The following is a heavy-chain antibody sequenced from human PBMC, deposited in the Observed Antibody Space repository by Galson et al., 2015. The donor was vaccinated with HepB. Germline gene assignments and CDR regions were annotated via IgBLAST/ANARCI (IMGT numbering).Heavy chain of an antibody. CDR1: GFTFSNYW. CDR3: ATARGLGY. D-gene: IGHD5-12*01. Sequence: SLRLSCAASGFTFSNYWMSWVRQAPGMGLEWVANIKEDGSQKYYVDSVKGRFTISRDNAENSLYLQMNSLRDEDTAVYYCATARGLGYWGQGTLVTVSS. CDR2: IKEDGSQK. V-gene: IGHV3-7*01. J-gene: IGHJ4*02.